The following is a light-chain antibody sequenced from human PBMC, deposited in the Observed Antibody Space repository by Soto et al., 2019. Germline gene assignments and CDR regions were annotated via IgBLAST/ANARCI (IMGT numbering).Light chain of an antibody. CDR2: AAS. CDR3: QQSYSTPFT. CDR1: QSISSY. J-gene: IGKJ3*01. V-gene: IGKV1-39*01. Sequence: DIQMTQSPSSLSASVGDRDTITCRASQSISSYLNWYQQKPGKAPKLLIYAASSLQSGVPSRFSGSGSGTDVTLIISSLQPEDVATYYCQQSYSTPFTFGPGTKVDIK.